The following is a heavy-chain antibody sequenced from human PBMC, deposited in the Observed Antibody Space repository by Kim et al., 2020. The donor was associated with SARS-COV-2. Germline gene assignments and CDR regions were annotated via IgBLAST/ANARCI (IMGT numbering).Heavy chain of an antibody. D-gene: IGHD3-3*01. J-gene: IGHJ6*03. CDR1: GGSFSGYY. Sequence: SETLSLTCAVYGGSFSGYYWSWIRQPPGKGLEWIGEINHSGSTNYNPSLKSRVTISVDTSKNQFSLKLSSVTAADTAVYYCARRVLEWLSYYYYYMDVWGKGTTVTVSS. CDR2: INHSGST. CDR3: ARRVLEWLSYYYYYMDV. V-gene: IGHV4-34*01.